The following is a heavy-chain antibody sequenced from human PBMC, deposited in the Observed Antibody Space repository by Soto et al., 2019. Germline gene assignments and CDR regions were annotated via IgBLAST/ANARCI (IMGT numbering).Heavy chain of an antibody. Sequence: QLVESGGALVQPGGSLRLSCAVSGFTVTSTYMSWIRQAPGKGLEWISVIHSGGTTYYTDSVKGRFTISRDISKNTVSLQMNSLRVEDTAADHCARLWVWGSYAIDFWGHGTLVTVSS. CDR2: IHSGGTT. D-gene: IGHD3-16*01. J-gene: IGHJ4*01. V-gene: IGHV3-66*01. CDR1: GFTVTSTY. CDR3: ARLWVWGSYAIDF.